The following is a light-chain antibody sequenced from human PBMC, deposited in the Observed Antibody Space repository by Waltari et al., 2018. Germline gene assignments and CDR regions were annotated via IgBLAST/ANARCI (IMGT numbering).Light chain of an antibody. CDR1: SREIGDYDH. J-gene: IGLJ1*01. V-gene: IGLV2-14*03. CDR3: SSYTSTTTL. Sequence: QSALTQPASVSGSPGQSITISCTGTSREIGDYDHVSWYQQHPGKAPKLVIYDVRSRPSGVFDPFSGAKSGNPASLTISGLQAEDEADYYCSSYTSTTTLFGGGTKVTVL. CDR2: DVR.